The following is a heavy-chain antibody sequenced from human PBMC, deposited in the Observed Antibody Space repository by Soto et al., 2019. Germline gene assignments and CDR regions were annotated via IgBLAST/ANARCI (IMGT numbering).Heavy chain of an antibody. Sequence: GESVKVACKASCYTFTNYCISCVRQAPGQGLEWMGWISTYNGNTNYAQKLQGRVTMTTDTSTSTAYMELRSLRSDDTAVYYCAREWQQSPFDYWGQGTLVTVSS. D-gene: IGHD6-13*01. V-gene: IGHV1-18*01. J-gene: IGHJ4*02. CDR3: AREWQQSPFDY. CDR2: ISTYNGNT. CDR1: CYTFTNYC.